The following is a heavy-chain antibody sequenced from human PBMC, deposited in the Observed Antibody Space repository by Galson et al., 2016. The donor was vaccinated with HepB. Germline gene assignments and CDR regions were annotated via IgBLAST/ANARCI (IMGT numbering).Heavy chain of an antibody. CDR3: ARAGSEFGLVHSF. Sequence: SLRLSCAASGFTFSDYYMSWIRQAPGKGLEWISYMSTDGSTIYYSDSLKGRVTISRDNAKSLLFLQLNSLSDEDTAVYYCARAGSEFGLVHSFWGQGALVTVSS. D-gene: IGHD3/OR15-3a*01. J-gene: IGHJ1*01. CDR2: MSTDGSTI. CDR1: GFTFSDYY. V-gene: IGHV3-11*01.